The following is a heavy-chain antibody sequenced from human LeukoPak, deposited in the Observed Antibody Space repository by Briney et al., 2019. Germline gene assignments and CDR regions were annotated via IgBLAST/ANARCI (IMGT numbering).Heavy chain of an antibody. CDR3: ARLEYYYDSSGYSYFDY. V-gene: IGHV5-51*01. CDR1: GYSFTSYW. J-gene: IGHJ4*02. D-gene: IGHD3-22*01. CDR2: IYPGDSDT. Sequence: PGESLKISCKGSGYSFTSYWIGWVRQMPGNGLEWMGIIYPGDSDTRYSPSFQGQVTISADKSISTAYLQWSSLKASDTAMYYCARLEYYYDSSGYSYFDYWGQGTLVTVSS.